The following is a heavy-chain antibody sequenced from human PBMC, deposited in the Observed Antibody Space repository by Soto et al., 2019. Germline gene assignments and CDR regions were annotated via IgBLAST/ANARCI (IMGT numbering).Heavy chain of an antibody. CDR2: INPNSGGT. J-gene: IGHJ4*02. Sequence: ASVKVSCKASGYTFTGYYMHWVRQAPGQGLEWMGWINPNSGGTNYAQKFQGWVTMTRDTSISTAYMELSRLRSDDTAVYYCARAPHVDTAMVAPFDYWGQGTLVTVS. V-gene: IGHV1-2*04. CDR3: ARAPHVDTAMVAPFDY. CDR1: GYTFTGYY. D-gene: IGHD5-18*01.